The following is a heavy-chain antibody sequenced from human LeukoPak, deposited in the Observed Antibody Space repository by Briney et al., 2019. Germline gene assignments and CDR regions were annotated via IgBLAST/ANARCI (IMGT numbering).Heavy chain of an antibody. Sequence: GGSLRLSCAASGFTFSNAWMSWVRQAPGKGLEWVGRIKSKTDGGTTDYVAPVKGRFTISRDDSKNTLYLQMNSLKTEDTAVYYCTSTPPFYDYVWGSYRSIWSDYWGQGTLVTVSS. D-gene: IGHD3-16*02. CDR1: GFTFSNAW. J-gene: IGHJ4*02. CDR3: TSTPPFYDYVWGSYRSIWSDY. V-gene: IGHV3-15*01. CDR2: IKSKTDGGTT.